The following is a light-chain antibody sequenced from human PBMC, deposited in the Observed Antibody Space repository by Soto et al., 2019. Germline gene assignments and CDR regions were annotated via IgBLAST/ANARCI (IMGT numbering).Light chain of an antibody. V-gene: IGKV1-39*01. CDR2: AAS. CDR1: ESISSY. CDR3: QQSYSTPLT. Sequence: SSLSASVGDRVAITCRASESISSYVNWYQQKPGKAPKLLIYAASSLQSGVPSRFSGSGSGTDFTLPISSLQPEDFATYYCQQSYSTPLTFGGGTKVDI. J-gene: IGKJ4*01.